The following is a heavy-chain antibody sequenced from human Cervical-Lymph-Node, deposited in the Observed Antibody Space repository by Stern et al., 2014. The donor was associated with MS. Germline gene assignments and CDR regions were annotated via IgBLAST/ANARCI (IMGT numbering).Heavy chain of an antibody. CDR2: INHSGST. CDR1: GGSFSGYY. CDR3: ARGRRYCSSTSCYAYYYGMDV. V-gene: IGHV4-34*01. D-gene: IGHD2-2*01. J-gene: IGHJ6*02. Sequence: QVQLQQWGAGLLKPSETLSLTCAVYGGSFSGYYWSWIRQPPGKGLEWIGEINHSGSTNYNPSLKSRVTISVDTSKNQFSLKLSSVTAADTAVYYCARGRRYCSSTSCYAYYYGMDVWGQGTTVTVSS.